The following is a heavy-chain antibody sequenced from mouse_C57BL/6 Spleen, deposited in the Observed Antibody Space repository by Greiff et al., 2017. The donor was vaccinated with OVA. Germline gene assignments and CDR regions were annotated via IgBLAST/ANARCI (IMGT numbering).Heavy chain of an antibody. CDR3: ASRGLVYAMDY. CDR1: GYTFTSYW. Sequence: QVQLKQPGAELVKPGASVKLSCKASGYTFTSYWMQWVKQRPGQGLEWIGEIDPSDSYTNYNQKFKGKATLTVDTSSSTAYMQLSSLTSEDSAVYYCASRGLVYAMDYWGQGTSVTVSS. D-gene: IGHD3-3*01. CDR2: IDPSDSYT. J-gene: IGHJ4*01. V-gene: IGHV1-50*01.